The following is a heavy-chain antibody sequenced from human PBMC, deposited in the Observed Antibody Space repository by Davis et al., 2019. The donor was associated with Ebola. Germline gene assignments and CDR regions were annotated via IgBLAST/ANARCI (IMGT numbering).Heavy chain of an antibody. CDR2: ISGSGGST. CDR3: AKDVSPVAGYFDAFDI. D-gene: IGHD6-19*01. Sequence: GESLKISCAASGFTFSSYAMSWVRQAPGKGLEWVSAISGSGGSTYYADSVKGRFTISRDNSKNTLYLQMNSLRAEDTAVYYCAKDVSPVAGYFDAFDIWGQGTMVTVSS. J-gene: IGHJ3*02. CDR1: GFTFSSYA. V-gene: IGHV3-23*01.